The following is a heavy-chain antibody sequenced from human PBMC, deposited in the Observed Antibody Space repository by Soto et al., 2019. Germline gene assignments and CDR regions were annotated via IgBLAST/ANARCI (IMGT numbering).Heavy chain of an antibody. CDR3: ARHIAVSGTRGSDH. CDR2: IFHIGSA. Sequence: QVQLQESGPGLMKPSGTLSLTCAVSGGSITRNWWSWVRQPPGKGLESIAEIFHIGSANSNPSLMGRLTISLDKSRGHLSPTLNSVTAADTAVYYCARHIAVSGTRGSDHWGQGTLVTVSS. J-gene: IGHJ4*02. V-gene: IGHV4-4*02. CDR1: GGSITRNW. D-gene: IGHD2-21*01.